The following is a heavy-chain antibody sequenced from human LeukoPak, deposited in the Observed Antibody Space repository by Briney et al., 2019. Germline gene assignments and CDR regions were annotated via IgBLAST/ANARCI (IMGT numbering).Heavy chain of an antibody. CDR1: XXXXXXYX. J-gene: IGHJ6*02. D-gene: IGHD2-2*01. V-gene: IGHV3-74*01. CDR3: AKDRDPMPSRGMDV. Sequence: GGSXXXXCAXXXXXXXXYXXXXXRQGPGXXLVWVSRIKSDGRDPSYADSVKGRFTISRDNAKSTLYLQMNSLRAEDTAVYYCAKDRDPMPSRGMDVWGQGTTVAVSS. CDR2: IKSDGRDP.